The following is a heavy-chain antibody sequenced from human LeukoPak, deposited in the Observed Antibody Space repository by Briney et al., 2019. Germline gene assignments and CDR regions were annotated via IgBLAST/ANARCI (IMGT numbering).Heavy chain of an antibody. V-gene: IGHV3-48*03. CDR1: GFTVSSYE. J-gene: IGHJ4*02. CDR3: VRWDH. Sequence: GGALRLSCAASGFTVSSYEMNWVRQAPGKGLEWVSYISSSGSTIYYADSVKGRFTISRDNAKSSLFLQMNSLRAEDTAVYYCVRWDHWGQGTLVTVSS. CDR2: ISSSGSTI.